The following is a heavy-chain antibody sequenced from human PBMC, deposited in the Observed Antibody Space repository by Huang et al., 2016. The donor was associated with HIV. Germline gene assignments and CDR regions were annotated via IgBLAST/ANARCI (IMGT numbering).Heavy chain of an antibody. V-gene: IGHV3-30*18. Sequence: VQLVESGGGVVQPGRSLRLACAASGVSFSTYGLHWVRQAAGKGLEWVAVISYDGSNKYYAHSVKGRFTISRDTSENKVYLQMNSLRHEDTAVYYCAKDGADEEWDIDYWGQGTLVTVSS. CDR1: GVSFSTYG. J-gene: IGHJ4*02. CDR3: AKDGADEEWDIDY. D-gene: IGHD1-26*01. CDR2: ISYDGSNK.